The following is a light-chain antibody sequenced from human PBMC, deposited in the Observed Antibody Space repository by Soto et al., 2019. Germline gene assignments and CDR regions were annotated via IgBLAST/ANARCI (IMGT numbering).Light chain of an antibody. V-gene: IGLV2-11*01. CDR2: DVS. Sequence: QSALTQPPSVSGSPGQSVSISCTGTSSDVGNYNYVSWYQQHPGKAPKLMIFDVSRRPSGVPDRFSGSKSGNTASLTISGLQAEDEADYYCCSYAGNNIVIFGGGTQLTVL. CDR1: SSDVGNYNY. CDR3: CSYAGNNIVI. J-gene: IGLJ7*01.